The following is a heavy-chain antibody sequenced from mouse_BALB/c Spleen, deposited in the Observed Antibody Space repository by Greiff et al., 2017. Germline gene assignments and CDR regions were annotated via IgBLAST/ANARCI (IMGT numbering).Heavy chain of an antibody. CDR3: ARSNYGSSSWFAY. CDR2: ISSGSSTI. J-gene: IGHJ3*01. CDR1: GFTFSSFG. V-gene: IGHV5-17*02. Sequence: EVQLVESGGGLVQPGGSRKLSCAASGFTFSSFGMHWVRKAPEKGLEWVAYISSGSSTIYYADTVKGRFTISRDNPKNTLFLQMTSLRSEDTAMYYCARSNYGSSSWFAYWGQGTLVTVSA. D-gene: IGHD1-1*01.